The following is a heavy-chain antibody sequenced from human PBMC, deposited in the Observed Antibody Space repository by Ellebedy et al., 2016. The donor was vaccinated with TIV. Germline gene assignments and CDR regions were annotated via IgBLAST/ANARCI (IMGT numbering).Heavy chain of an antibody. J-gene: IGHJ6*03. V-gene: IGHV1-69*13. CDR3: ARNLQLLRPYYYYYMDA. CDR2: IIPIFGTA. D-gene: IGHD2-2*01. CDR1: GGTFSSYA. Sequence: SVKVSCXASGGTFSSYAISWVRQAPGQGLEWMGGIIPIFGTANYAQKFQGRVTITADESTSTAYMELSSLRSEDTAVYYCARNLQLLRPYYYYYMDAWGKGTTVTVSS.